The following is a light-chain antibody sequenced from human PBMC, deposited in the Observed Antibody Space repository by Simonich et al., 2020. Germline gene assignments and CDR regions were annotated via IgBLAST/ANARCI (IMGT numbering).Light chain of an antibody. CDR2: EDN. CDR3: QSYDSSIWV. CDR1: SGSMASNN. V-gene: IGLV6-57*03. Sequence: NFMLTQPHSVSESPGKTVTISFTRSSGSMASNNVQWYQQRPGSAPTTVISEDNQRPSWDPDRFSGSIDSSSNSASLTISGLKTEDEADYYCQSYDSSIWVFGGGTKLTVL. J-gene: IGLJ3*02.